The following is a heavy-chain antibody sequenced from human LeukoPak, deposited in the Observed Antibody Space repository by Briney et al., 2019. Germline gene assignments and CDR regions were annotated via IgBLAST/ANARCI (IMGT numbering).Heavy chain of an antibody. J-gene: IGHJ4*02. CDR2: ISSSSSYI. D-gene: IGHD3-22*01. Sequence: GGSLRLSCAASGFTFSSYSMNWVRQAPGKGPEWVSSISSSSSYIYYADSVKGRFTISRDNAKNSLYLQMNSLRAEDTAVYYCAREAMYYYDSSGYHLDYWGQGTLVTVSS. V-gene: IGHV3-21*01. CDR1: GFTFSSYS. CDR3: AREAMYYYDSSGYHLDY.